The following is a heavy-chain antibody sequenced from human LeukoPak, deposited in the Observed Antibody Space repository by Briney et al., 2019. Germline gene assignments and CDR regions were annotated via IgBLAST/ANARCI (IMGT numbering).Heavy chain of an antibody. CDR1: GYSISSGYY. V-gene: IGHV4-38-2*02. CDR3: ARVVSMTMIVVIPLYFDY. CDR2: IFHSGST. J-gene: IGHJ4*02. Sequence: SETLSLTCTVFGYSISSGYYWGWIRQPPGKGLEWIGNIFHSGSTYYNPSLKSRVTISVDTSKNQFSLKLTSVTAADTAVYYCARVVSMTMIVVIPLYFDYRGQGTLVTVSS. D-gene: IGHD3-22*01.